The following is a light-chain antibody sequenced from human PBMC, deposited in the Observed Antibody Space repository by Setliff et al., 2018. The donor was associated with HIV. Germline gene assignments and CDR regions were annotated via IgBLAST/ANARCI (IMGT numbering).Light chain of an antibody. CDR2: DVT. V-gene: IGLV2-14*03. J-gene: IGLJ1*01. Sequence: QSALTQPASVSGSPGQSITISCAGTSSDLGDYDYVSWYQQHPGKAPKLIIFDVTNRPSGVSNRFSGSKSGTTASLTISGLQAEDEADYYCNSFASNSAYTPYVFGTGTKVTVL. CDR3: NSFASNSAYTPYV. CDR1: SSDLGDYDY.